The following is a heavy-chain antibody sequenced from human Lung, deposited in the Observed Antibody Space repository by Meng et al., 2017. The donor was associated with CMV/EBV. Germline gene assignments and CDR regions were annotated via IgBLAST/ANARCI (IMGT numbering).Heavy chain of an antibody. V-gene: IGHV1-2*06. CDR2: VNPISDDT. CDR1: GYSFRGFY. Sequence: SCQASGYSFRGFYLHWARQAPGHGLEWLGRVNPISDDTHLAQKFEGRITVTRGATINTAFMELTRLRPDDTAVYYCAKSSDNGWSSWGPGTLVTVSS. J-gene: IGHJ4*01. D-gene: IGHD6-19*01. CDR3: AKSSDNGWSS.